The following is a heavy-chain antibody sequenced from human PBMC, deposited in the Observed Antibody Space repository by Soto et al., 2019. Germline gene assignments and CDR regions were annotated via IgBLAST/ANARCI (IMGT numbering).Heavy chain of an antibody. D-gene: IGHD3-3*01. Sequence: QVQLVESGGGVVQPGRSLRLSCEASGFTFGSYGMHWVRQAPGKGLEWVAVVWYDGSQKYYADSLEGRFTISRDNSKNTVTLQMNSLKAEDTAVYYCAREASGERFLECLPAVERANDGNKYFFDYWGQGTLVIVSS. J-gene: IGHJ4*02. CDR3: AREASGERFLECLPAVERANDGNKYFFDY. CDR2: VWYDGSQK. V-gene: IGHV3-33*01. CDR1: GFTFGSYG.